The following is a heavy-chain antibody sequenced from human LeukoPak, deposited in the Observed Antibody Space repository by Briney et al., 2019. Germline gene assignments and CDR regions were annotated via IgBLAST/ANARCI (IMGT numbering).Heavy chain of an antibody. Sequence: GGSLRLSCAASGFTFSSYSMNWVRQAPGKGLVWVSRINSDGSSTSYADSVKGRFTISRDNAKNTLYLQMNSLRAEDTAVYYCARAAYYYDSSGYCDYWGQGTLVTVSS. D-gene: IGHD3-22*01. J-gene: IGHJ4*02. CDR3: ARAAYYYDSSGYCDY. V-gene: IGHV3-74*01. CDR2: INSDGSST. CDR1: GFTFSSYS.